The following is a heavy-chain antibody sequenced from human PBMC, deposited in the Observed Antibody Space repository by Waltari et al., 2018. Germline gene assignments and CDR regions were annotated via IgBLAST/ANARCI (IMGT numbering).Heavy chain of an antibody. J-gene: IGHJ4*02. Sequence: QVQLVQSGPEVKKPGASVKVSCQASGYIFTYYQLHWVRQTPGQGLEWLGWINPKNGDTGYALNFLGRVTMTRDTSINTVFMDLSGLRSDDTAVFYCARDPGPIVGAPDYWGQGTLVTVSS. D-gene: IGHD1-26*01. V-gene: IGHV1-2*02. CDR2: INPKNGDT. CDR3: ARDPGPIVGAPDY. CDR1: GYIFTYYQ.